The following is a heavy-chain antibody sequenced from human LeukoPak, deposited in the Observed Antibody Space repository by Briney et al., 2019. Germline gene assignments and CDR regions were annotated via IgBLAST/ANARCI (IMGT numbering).Heavy chain of an antibody. V-gene: IGHV3-30*04. J-gene: IGHJ4*02. D-gene: IGHD1-26*01. Sequence: GGSLRLSCAASGFTFSSYAMHWVRQAPGKGLEWVAVISYDGSNKYYADSVKGLFTISRDNSKNTLYLQMNSLRAEDTAVYYCARLNIVGATYFIDYWGQGTLVTVSS. CDR2: ISYDGSNK. CDR3: ARLNIVGATYFIDY. CDR1: GFTFSSYA.